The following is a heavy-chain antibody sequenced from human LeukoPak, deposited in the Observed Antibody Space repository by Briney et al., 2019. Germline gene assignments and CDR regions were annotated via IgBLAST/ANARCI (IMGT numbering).Heavy chain of an antibody. J-gene: IGHJ4*02. V-gene: IGHV1-2*02. CDR1: GYTFTVYY. CDR3: ARDLRYSSGWYHVFDY. CDR2: INPNSGGT. Sequence: GASVKVSCKASGYTFTVYYMHWVRQAPGQGLEWMGWINPNSGGTNYAQKFQGRVTMTRDTSISTAYMELSRLRSDDTAVYYCARDLRYSSGWYHVFDYWGQGTLVTVSS. D-gene: IGHD6-19*01.